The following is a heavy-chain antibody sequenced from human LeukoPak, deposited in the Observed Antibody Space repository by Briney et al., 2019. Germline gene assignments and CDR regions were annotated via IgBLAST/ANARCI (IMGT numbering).Heavy chain of an antibody. V-gene: IGHV4-34*01. CDR1: GGSFSNYH. CDR2: INHSGST. J-gene: IGHJ4*02. D-gene: IGHD1-26*01. Sequence: PETLSLICAVYGGSFSNYHWSWIRQSPGKGLEWIGEINHSGSTNYNPSLKSRVTISVDTSKNQFSLKLSSVTAADTAVYYCARRPRNSGSYDGPPGLDYWGQGTLVTVSS. CDR3: ARRPRNSGSYDGPPGLDY.